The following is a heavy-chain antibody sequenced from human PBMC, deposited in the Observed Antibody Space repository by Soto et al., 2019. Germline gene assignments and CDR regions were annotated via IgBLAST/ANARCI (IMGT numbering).Heavy chain of an antibody. J-gene: IGHJ4*02. V-gene: IGHV3-48*04. CDR3: ARDTTGINDD. CDR1: GFTFSSYS. D-gene: IGHD1-1*01. CDR2: ISSSSSTI. Sequence: LRLSCAASGFTFSSYSMNWVRQAPGKGLEWVSYISSSSSTIYYADSVKGRFTISRDNAKNSLYLQMNSLRAEDTAVYYCARDTTGINDDWGQGTLVTVSS.